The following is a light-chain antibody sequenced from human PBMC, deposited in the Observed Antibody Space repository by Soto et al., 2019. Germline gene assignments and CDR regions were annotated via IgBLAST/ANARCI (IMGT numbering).Light chain of an antibody. J-gene: IGKJ4*01. CDR1: QSISSY. CDR3: QQTYTTPLT. Sequence: DLQMTQSPSSLSASVGDRLTITCRASQSISSYLNWYQQKPGKAPKLLIYSASTLQSGVPSRFSGSGSGTDFTLTITSLQPEDSATYYCQQTYTTPLTFGGGTKVEIK. CDR2: SAS. V-gene: IGKV1-39*01.